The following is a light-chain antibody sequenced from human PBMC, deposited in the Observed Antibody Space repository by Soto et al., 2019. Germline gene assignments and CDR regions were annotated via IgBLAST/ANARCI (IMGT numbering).Light chain of an antibody. CDR2: DAS. CDR1: QSISSW. CDR3: QQYNSYLYN. Sequence: DIQMTQSPSTLSASVGDRVTITCRASQSISSWLAWYQQKPGKAPKLLIYDASSLESGVPSRFSGSGSGTEFTLTISSLQPDDFATYYCQQYNSYLYNFGQGTKLDLK. V-gene: IGKV1-5*01. J-gene: IGKJ2*01.